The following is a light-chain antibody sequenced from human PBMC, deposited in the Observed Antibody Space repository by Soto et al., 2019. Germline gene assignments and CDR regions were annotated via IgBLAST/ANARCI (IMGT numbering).Light chain of an antibody. CDR3: QQYDNWPPWT. CDR2: GAS. J-gene: IGKJ1*01. CDR1: QSVSSN. V-gene: IGKV3-15*01. Sequence: EIVMTQSPATLSVSPGERATLSCWASQSVSSNLAWYQHKPGQAPRLLIFGASTRATGIPARFSGSGSGTAFTLTISSLLSEDFAVYYCQQYDNWPPWTFGQGNKVDIK.